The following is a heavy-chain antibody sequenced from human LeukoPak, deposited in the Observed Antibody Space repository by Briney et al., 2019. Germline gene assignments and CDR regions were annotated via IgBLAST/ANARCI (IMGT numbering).Heavy chain of an antibody. D-gene: IGHD2-2*01. V-gene: IGHV3-23*01. J-gene: IGHJ5*02. Sequence: PGGPMRLSSAVSGFTFSSYAISWVRQAPGKGLEWVSSISGSGHTTYYADPVKGRFTISRDNSKNTLYLQMNSLRAEDTAVYYCARVPAATPNNWFDPWGQGTLVTVSS. CDR3: ARVPAATPNNWFDP. CDR2: ISGSGHTT. CDR1: GFTFSSYA.